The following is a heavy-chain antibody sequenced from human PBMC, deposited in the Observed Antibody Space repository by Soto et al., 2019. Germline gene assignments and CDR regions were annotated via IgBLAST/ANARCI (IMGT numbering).Heavy chain of an antibody. J-gene: IGHJ4*02. CDR1: GFTFSSYG. V-gene: IGHV3-33*01. D-gene: IGHD6-19*01. CDR3: AREGSGWYADIQYYFDY. Sequence: QVQLVESGGGVVQPGRSLRLSCAASGFTFSSYGMHWVRQAPGKGLEWVAVIWYDGSNKYYADSVKGRFTSSRDNSKNTLYLQMNSLGAEDTAVYYCAREGSGWYADIQYYFDYWGQGTLVTVSS. CDR2: IWYDGSNK.